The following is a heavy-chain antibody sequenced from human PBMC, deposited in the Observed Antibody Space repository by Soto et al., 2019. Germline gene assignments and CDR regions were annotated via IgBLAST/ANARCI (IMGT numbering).Heavy chain of an antibody. D-gene: IGHD6-19*01. CDR2: FDPEDGDT. Sequence: ASVKVSCKASGGTFSSYAISWVRQAPGQGLEWMGGFDPEDGDTIYAQKFQGRVTMTEDTSTDTAYMELSSLRSEDTAVYYCATRRAVTGTDYFDYWGLGTLVTVS. CDR1: GGTFSSYA. CDR3: ATRRAVTGTDYFDY. V-gene: IGHV1-24*01. J-gene: IGHJ4*02.